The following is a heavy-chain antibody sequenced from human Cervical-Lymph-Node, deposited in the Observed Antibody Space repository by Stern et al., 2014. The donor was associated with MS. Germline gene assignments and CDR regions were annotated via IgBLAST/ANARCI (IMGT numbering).Heavy chain of an antibody. J-gene: IGHJ5*02. Sequence: MQLVESGSEVQKPGSSVRVSCKASGGTFSSSGISWVRQAPGQGLEWMGRIIPILSITNYAQNFQGRVTITADKSTSTAYMELSSLRSEDTAVYYCATLGVTTGDFDPWGQGTLVTVSS. CDR2: IIPILSIT. V-gene: IGHV1-69*09. D-gene: IGHD4-17*01. CDR3: ATLGVTTGDFDP. CDR1: GGTFSSSG.